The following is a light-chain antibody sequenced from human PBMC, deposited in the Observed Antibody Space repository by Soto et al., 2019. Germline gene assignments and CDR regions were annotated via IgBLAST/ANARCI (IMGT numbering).Light chain of an antibody. V-gene: IGKV3-20*01. Sequence: EIVLTQSPATLSLSPGEGASLSCRASQSVGSYYLAWYQQKPGQAPRLLIYSTSSRATGIPDRFSGSGSGRDFTLTISRLEPEDFAVYYCQQYDSSWTFGQGTRVEIK. J-gene: IGKJ1*01. CDR1: QSVGSYY. CDR3: QQYDSSWT. CDR2: STS.